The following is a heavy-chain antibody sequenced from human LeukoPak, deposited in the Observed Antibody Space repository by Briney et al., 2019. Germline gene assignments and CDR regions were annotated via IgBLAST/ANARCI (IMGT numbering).Heavy chain of an antibody. V-gene: IGHV3-74*01. CDR3: ARDLCTSTGCQYWFDP. CDR1: GFTFSSYW. Sequence: PGGSLRLSCAASGFTFSSYWMHWVRQAPGKGLVWVSRIYSDGSRTNYADSVKGRFTISRDNAKNTLYQQMNSLRAEDTAVYHCARDLCTSTGCQYWFDPWGQGTLVTVSS. CDR2: IYSDGSRT. J-gene: IGHJ5*02. D-gene: IGHD2-2*01.